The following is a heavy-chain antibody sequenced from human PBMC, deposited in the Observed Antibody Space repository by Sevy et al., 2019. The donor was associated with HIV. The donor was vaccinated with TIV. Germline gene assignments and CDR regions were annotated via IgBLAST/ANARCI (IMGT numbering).Heavy chain of an antibody. CDR3: AKRLVSWDGMDV. Sequence: GGSLRLSCAASEFTFSTYAMNWVRQAPGKGLEWVSFISSSSNYIYYADSVKGRFTISRDNAKNLLYLQMNSLRAEDTAVDYCAKRLVSWDGMDVWGQGTTVTVSS. CDR2: ISSSSNYI. J-gene: IGHJ6*02. D-gene: IGHD1-20*01. CDR1: EFTFSTYA. V-gene: IGHV3-21*01.